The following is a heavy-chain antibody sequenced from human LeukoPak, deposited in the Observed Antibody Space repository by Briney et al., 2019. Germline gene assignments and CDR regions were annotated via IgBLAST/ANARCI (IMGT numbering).Heavy chain of an antibody. CDR1: GGSISSSNW. CDR2: IYHSGST. Sequence: PSETLSLTCAVSGGSISSSNWWSWVRQPPGKGLEWIGEIYHSGSTNYNPSLKSRVTISVDKSKNQFSLKLSSVTAADTAVYYCAGQYSSSWYRIDYWGQGTLVTVSS. D-gene: IGHD6-13*01. V-gene: IGHV4-4*02. J-gene: IGHJ4*02. CDR3: AGQYSSSWYRIDY.